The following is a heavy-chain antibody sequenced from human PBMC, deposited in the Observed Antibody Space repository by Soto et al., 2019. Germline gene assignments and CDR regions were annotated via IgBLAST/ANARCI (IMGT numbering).Heavy chain of an antibody. V-gene: IGHV2-5*01. Sequence: QITLQESGPTLVKPTQTLTLTCTFSGFSFTTAGVAVGWIRQTPGGALEWLTRIYYNDDRRFSPSLKTSLTITGDTSKNQVVLSLTNVDPVDTATYFCAHSDGGYEIIYFDFWGQGIPVTVSS. CDR2: IYYNDDR. D-gene: IGHD5-12*01. CDR3: AHSDGGYEIIYFDF. CDR1: GFSFTTAGVA. J-gene: IGHJ4*02.